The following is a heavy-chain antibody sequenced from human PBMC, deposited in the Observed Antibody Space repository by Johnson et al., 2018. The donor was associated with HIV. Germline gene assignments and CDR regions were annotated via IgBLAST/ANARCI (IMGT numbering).Heavy chain of an antibody. Sequence: VQVVESGGGLVQPGRSLRLSCAASGFTFDDYGMSWVRQVPGTGLGWVSRINWNGGNTNYADSVKGRLTISRDNAKKSLYLAVNSLRAVDTALYYCARWGGYCSGGGCDGGEVFAFDIWGQGTMVTVSS. CDR3: ARWGGYCSGGGCDGGEVFAFDI. CDR1: GFTFDDYG. D-gene: IGHD2-15*01. J-gene: IGHJ3*02. V-gene: IGHV3-20*04. CDR2: INWNGGNT.